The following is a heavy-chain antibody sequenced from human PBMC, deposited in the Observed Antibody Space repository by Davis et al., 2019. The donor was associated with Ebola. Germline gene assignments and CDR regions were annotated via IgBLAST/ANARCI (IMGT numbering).Heavy chain of an antibody. V-gene: IGHV4-39*07. D-gene: IGHD3-22*01. CDR3: ARGYYDSSGSQFYYYYYGMDV. J-gene: IGHJ6*02. CDR1: GDSISSDSSY. CDR2: IYYSGTT. Sequence: PSETLSLTCTVSGDSISSDSSYWGWIRQPPGKGLEWIGHIYYSGTTYYNPSLKSRVTISVDTSKNQFSLKLSSVTAADTAVYYCARGYYDSSGSQFYYYYYGMDVWGQGTTVTVSS.